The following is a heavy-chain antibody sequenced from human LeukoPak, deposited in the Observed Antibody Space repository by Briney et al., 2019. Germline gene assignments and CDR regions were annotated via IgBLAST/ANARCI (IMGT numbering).Heavy chain of an antibody. CDR3: ATYYYDSSSYQKWFDP. CDR2: IYYSGST. J-gene: IGHJ5*02. Sequence: SETLSLTCTVSGGSIRSYYWSWIRQPPGKGLEWIGYIYYSGSTNYNPSLKSRVTISVDTSKKQFSLKLSSVTAADTAVYYCATYYYDSSSYQKWFDPWGQGTLVTVS. V-gene: IGHV4-59*01. CDR1: GGSIRSYY. D-gene: IGHD3-22*01.